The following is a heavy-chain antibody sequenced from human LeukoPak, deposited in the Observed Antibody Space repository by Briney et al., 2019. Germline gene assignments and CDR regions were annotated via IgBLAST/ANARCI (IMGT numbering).Heavy chain of an antibody. CDR2: INWNGGGT. J-gene: IGHJ4*02. CDR1: GFTFDDYG. CDR3: ARVQDRYYFGSGFDY. Sequence: GGSLRLSCAASGFTFDDYGMSWVRQAPGKGLEWVSGINWNGGGTGYADSVKGRFTIARDNAKNSLYLVMNSLRAEDTAFYYCARVQDRYYFGSGFDYWGQGTLVTVSS. D-gene: IGHD3-10*01. V-gene: IGHV3-20*04.